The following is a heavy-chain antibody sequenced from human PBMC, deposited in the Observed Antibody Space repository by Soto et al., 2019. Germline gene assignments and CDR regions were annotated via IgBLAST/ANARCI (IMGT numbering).Heavy chain of an antibody. CDR2: VYHSGGT. CDR1: GDSISTVSGVSISSYY. CDR3: ARECSTPSGGYYFDY. D-gene: IGHD2-2*01. J-gene: IGHJ4*02. Sequence: QVQLQESGPGLVKASETLSLTCTVSGDSISTVSGVSISSYYWTWIRQAPGKGLEWIGYVYHSGGTNYKPSLKSRVTISIDTSKNQFSLKLNSVTAADTAVYYCARECSTPSGGYYFDYWGQGIEVTVSS. V-gene: IGHV4-61*01.